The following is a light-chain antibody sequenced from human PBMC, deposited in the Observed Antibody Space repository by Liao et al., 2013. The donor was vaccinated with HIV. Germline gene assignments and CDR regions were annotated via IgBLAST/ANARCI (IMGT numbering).Light chain of an antibody. CDR2: QDS. J-gene: IGLJ1*01. Sequence: SYELTQPPSVSVSPGQTASITCSGDKLGDKYACWYQQKPGQSPVLVIYQDSKRPSGIPERFSGSNSGNTATLTISRVEAGDEADYYCQVWDSTSDHPGYVFGTGTKVTVL. V-gene: IGLV3-1*01. CDR3: QVWDSTSDHPGYV. CDR1: KLGDKY.